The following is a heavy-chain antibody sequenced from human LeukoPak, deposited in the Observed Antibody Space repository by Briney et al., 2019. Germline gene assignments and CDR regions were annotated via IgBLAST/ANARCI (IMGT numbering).Heavy chain of an antibody. CDR2: IYDSGST. J-gene: IGHJ4*02. D-gene: IGHD2-21*02. CDR1: GGSLSSGGYY. CDR3: ARDSSGGDLIFDY. V-gene: IGHV4-31*03. Sequence: RPSETLSLTCTVSGGSLSSGGYYWSWIRQHPGKGLEWIGYIYDSGSTYYNPSLKSRVTISVDTSKNHFSLKLSSVAAADTAVYYCARDSSGGDLIFDYWGQGTLVTVSS.